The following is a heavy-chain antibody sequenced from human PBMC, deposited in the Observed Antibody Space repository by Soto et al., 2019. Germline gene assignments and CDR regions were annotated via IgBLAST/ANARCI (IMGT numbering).Heavy chain of an antibody. V-gene: IGHV4-34*01. CDR1: GGSFSGYY. D-gene: IGHD6-25*01. J-gene: IGHJ5*02. Sequence: SETLSLTCAVYGGSFSGYYWSGIRQPPGKGLEWIGEINHSGSTNYNPSLKSRVTISVDTSKNQFSLKLSSVTAADTAVYYCARTERFWFYPWGQGTLVTVSS. CDR3: ARTERFWFYP. CDR2: INHSGST.